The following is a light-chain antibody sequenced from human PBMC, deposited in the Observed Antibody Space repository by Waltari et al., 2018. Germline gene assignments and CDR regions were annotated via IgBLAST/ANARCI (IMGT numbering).Light chain of an antibody. CDR2: GAS. J-gene: IGKJ3*01. CDR3: QQYNNWPLRIT. V-gene: IGKV3-15*01. CDR1: QSVSSN. Sequence: EIVMTQSPATLSVSPGERATLSCRASQSVSSNLAWYEQKPGQAPRLLTYGASTRAPGIPARFSGSGSGTEFTLTISSLQSEDFAVYYCQQYNNWPLRITFGPGTKVDIK.